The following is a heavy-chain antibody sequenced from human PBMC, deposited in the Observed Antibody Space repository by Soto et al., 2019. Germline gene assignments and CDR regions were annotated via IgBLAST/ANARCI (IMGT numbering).Heavy chain of an antibody. CDR2: IYYSGST. CDR3: ARVNIVVVVAAYYYYMDV. Sequence: SETLSLTCTVSGGSISSSSYYWGWIRQPPGKGLEWIGSIYYSGSTYYNPSLKSRVTISVDTSKNQFSLKLSSVTAADTAVYYFARVNIVVVVAAYYYYMDVWGKGTTVTVSS. V-gene: IGHV4-39*01. CDR1: GGSISSSSYY. J-gene: IGHJ6*03. D-gene: IGHD2-15*01.